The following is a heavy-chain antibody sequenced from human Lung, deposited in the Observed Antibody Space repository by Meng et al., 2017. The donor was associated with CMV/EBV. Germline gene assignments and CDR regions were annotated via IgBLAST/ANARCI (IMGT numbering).Heavy chain of an antibody. Sequence: GGSLRLSCAASGFRFDDYGMHWVRQTPGKGLEWVAFIRHDGTNKFYGDSVKGRFTISRDNSKNTVYLQMNSLRPEETAVYYCAKDLLLFGGPNAYFDQWGQGKLVTVSS. V-gene: IGHV3-30*02. CDR2: IRHDGTNK. J-gene: IGHJ4*02. CDR1: GFRFDDYG. D-gene: IGHD3-16*01. CDR3: AKDLLLFGGPNAYFDQ.